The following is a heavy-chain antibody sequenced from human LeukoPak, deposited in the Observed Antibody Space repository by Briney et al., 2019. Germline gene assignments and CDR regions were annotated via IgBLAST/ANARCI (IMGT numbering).Heavy chain of an antibody. CDR2: INGESTFK. CDR1: GFSFSSPG. D-gene: IGHD2-2*01. V-gene: IGHV3-21*01. CDR3: AKYQAGTWTSYDSSDI. Sequence: PGGSLRLSCTASGFSFSSPGMNWVRQAPGQGLEWVSSINGESTFKVYADSVKGRFTISRDNAKNSLYLQMDSLRAEDTAVYYCAKYQAGTWTSYDSSDIWGQGTLVTVSS. J-gene: IGHJ3*02.